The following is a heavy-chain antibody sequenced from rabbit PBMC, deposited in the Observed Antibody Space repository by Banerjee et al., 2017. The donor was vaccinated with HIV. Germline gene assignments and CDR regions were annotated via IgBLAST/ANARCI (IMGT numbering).Heavy chain of an antibody. CDR2: IWTGNSKT. CDR1: GFSFSNKYV. Sequence: QEQLEESGGDLVKPEGSLTLTCTASGFSFSNKYVMCWVRQAPGKGLEWIGCIWTGNSKTAYANWAKGRFTISKTSSTTVTLQMTSLTAADTATYFCARHGSSSVWGGDLWGPGTLVTVS. J-gene: IGHJ4*01. D-gene: IGHD4-1*01. V-gene: IGHV1S45*01. CDR3: ARHGSSSVWGGDL.